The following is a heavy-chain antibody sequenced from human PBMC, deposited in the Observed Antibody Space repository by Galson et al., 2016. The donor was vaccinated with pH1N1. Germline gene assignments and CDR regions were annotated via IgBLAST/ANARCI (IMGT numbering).Heavy chain of an antibody. Sequence: SLRLSCAASGFTVSSNYMSWVRQVPGKGLEWVSIVYSGGNTYYADSVKGRFTISRDNSNNTLYLQMNSLRAEDTAVYYCARVWSYDFWSGVGDFYFDYWGQGILVTVSS. J-gene: IGHJ4*02. CDR1: GFTVSSNY. D-gene: IGHD3-3*01. CDR3: ARVWSYDFWSGVGDFYFDY. V-gene: IGHV3-53*05. CDR2: VYSGGNT.